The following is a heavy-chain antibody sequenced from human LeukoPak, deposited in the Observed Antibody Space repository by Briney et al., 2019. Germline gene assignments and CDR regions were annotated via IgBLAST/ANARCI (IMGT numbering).Heavy chain of an antibody. J-gene: IGHJ5*02. CDR2: IKQDGSEK. CDR1: GFTFSSYL. CDR3: ARERLNWFDP. V-gene: IGHV3-7*01. Sequence: GGSLRLSYAASGFTFSSYLMSWVRQAPGKGLEWVANIKQDGSEKYYVDSVKGRFTISRDNAKNSLYLQMNSLRAEDTAVYYCARERLNWFDPWGQGTLVTVSS.